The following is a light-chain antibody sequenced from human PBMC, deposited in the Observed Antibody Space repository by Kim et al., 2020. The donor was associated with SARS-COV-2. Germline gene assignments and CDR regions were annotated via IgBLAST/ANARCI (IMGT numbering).Light chain of an antibody. Sequence: VGLGQTVRNTWQGDTLRQYQPRWYSQKTGQAPVLVFYGKNNRPSGIPDRFPGSSTGTTASLTITGAQAEDDADYYCNSRDETNLDLFGGGTQLTVL. CDR1: TLRQYQ. J-gene: IGLJ2*01. V-gene: IGLV3-19*01. CDR2: GKN. CDR3: NSRDETNLDL.